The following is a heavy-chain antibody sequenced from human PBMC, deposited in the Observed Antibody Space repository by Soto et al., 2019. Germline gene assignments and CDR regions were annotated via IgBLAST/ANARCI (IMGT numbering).Heavy chain of an antibody. D-gene: IGHD3-9*01. J-gene: IGHJ4*02. V-gene: IGHV2-70*01. CDR2: IDWDDDK. Sequence: SGPTLVNPTQTLTLTFTFSGFSLSTSGMCVSRIRQPPGKALEWLALIDWDDDKYYSTSLKTRLTISKDTSKNQVVLTMTNMDPVDTATYYCARIPDILTGYYPVCSFDYWGQGTLVTVSS. CDR3: ARIPDILTGYYPVCSFDY. CDR1: GFSLSTSGMC.